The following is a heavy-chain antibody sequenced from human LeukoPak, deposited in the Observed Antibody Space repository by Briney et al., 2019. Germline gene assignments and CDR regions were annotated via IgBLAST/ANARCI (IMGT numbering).Heavy chain of an antibody. CDR2: IYYSGST. V-gene: IGHV4-30-4*01. CDR1: GGSISSGDYY. Sequence: PSQTLSLTCTVSGGSISSGDYYWSWIRQPPGKGLEWIGYIYYSGSTNYNPSLKSRVTISVDTSKNQFSLKLSSVTAADTAVYYCARLQESAYDFWSGYSRINWFDPWGQGTLVTVSS. D-gene: IGHD3-3*01. CDR3: ARLQESAYDFWSGYSRINWFDP. J-gene: IGHJ5*02.